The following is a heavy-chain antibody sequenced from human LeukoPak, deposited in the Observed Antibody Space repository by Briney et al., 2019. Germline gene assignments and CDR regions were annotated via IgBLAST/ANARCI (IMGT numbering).Heavy chain of an antibody. Sequence: QPGGSLRLSCAASGFIFSNYVMSWVRQAPGKGLEWVSAISGSGGSTYYADSVKGRFTISRDNSKNTLYLQMNSLRAEDTAVYYCAKDRTGLRLYPAFDIWGQGTMVTVSS. J-gene: IGHJ3*02. V-gene: IGHV3-23*01. D-gene: IGHD3-3*01. CDR1: GFIFSNYV. CDR2: ISGSGGST. CDR3: AKDRTGLRLYPAFDI.